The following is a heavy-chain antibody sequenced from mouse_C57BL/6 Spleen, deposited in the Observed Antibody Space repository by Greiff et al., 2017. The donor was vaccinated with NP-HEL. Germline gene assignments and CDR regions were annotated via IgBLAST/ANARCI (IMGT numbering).Heavy chain of an antibody. CDR2: IYPGDGDT. CDR1: GYAFSSSW. CDR3: ARAYWVGGYYAMDY. V-gene: IGHV1-82*01. Sequence: QVQLQQSGPELVKPGASVKISCKASGYAFSSSWMNWVKQRPGKGLEWIGRIYPGDGDTNYNGKFKGKATLTADKSSSTAYMQLSSLTSEDSAVYVCARAYWVGGYYAMDYWGQGTSVTVSS. D-gene: IGHD4-1*01. J-gene: IGHJ4*01.